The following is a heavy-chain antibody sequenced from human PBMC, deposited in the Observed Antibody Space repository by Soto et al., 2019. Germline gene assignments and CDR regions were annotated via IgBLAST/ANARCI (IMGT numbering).Heavy chain of an antibody. D-gene: IGHD5-18*01. CDR2: ITQIGST. Sequence: QVQLQQWGAGLLKPSETLSLTCAVYGGSFSGYYWSWIRQPPGRGLEWIGEITQIGSTNYNPSLKSRVTISVDTSKNQFSLKLSSVTAADTAVYYCARGGYSYGCLTCYYYYGMDVWGQGTTVTVSS. CDR3: ARGGYSYGCLTCYYYYGMDV. J-gene: IGHJ6*02. V-gene: IGHV4-34*01. CDR1: GGSFSGYY.